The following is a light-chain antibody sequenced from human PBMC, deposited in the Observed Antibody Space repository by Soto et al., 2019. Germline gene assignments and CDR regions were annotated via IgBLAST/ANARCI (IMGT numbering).Light chain of an antibody. J-gene: IGLJ2*01. Sequence: QSALTQPPSASGSPGQSVTISCTGSSSDVGGYNYVSWYQQHPGKAPTLMIYEVSKRPSGVPDRLSGSKSGNTASLTVYGLQDEYEADYSCRSYGGSNTVVFGGGTKLTVL. V-gene: IGLV2-8*01. CDR1: SSDVGGYNY. CDR3: RSYGGSNTVV. CDR2: EVS.